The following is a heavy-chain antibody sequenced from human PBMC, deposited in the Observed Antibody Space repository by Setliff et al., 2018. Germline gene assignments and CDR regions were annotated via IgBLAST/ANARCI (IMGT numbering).Heavy chain of an antibody. CDR2: ISGSGGST. V-gene: IGHV3-23*01. CDR1: GFTFSSNN. J-gene: IGHJ4*02. CDR3: AREEDYNFWSGYSD. D-gene: IGHD3-3*01. Sequence: GGSLRLSCAASGFTFSSNNMHWVRQAPGKGLEWVSAISGSGGSTYYADSVKGRFTISRDNSKNTLYLQMNSLRAEDTAVYYCAREEDYNFWSGYSDWGQGTLVTVSS.